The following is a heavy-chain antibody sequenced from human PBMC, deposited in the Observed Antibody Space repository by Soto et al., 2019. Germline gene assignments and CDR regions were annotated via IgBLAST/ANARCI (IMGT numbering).Heavy chain of an antibody. V-gene: IGHV4-4*02. CDR3: ARDYYDSSGYYWPPYYYYYGMDV. D-gene: IGHD3-22*01. J-gene: IGHJ6*02. CDR1: GGSISSSNW. CDR2: IFHSWST. Sequence: HSETLSLTCAVSGGSISSSNWWSWVRQPPGKGLEWIGEIFHSWSTNYNPSLKSRVTISVDKSKNHFSLKLSSVTAADTAVYYCARDYYDSSGYYWPPYYYYYGMDVWGQGTTVTVSS.